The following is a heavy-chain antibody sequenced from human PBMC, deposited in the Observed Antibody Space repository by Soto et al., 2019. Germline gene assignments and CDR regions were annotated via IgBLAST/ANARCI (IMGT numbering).Heavy chain of an antibody. V-gene: IGHV4-30-2*01. CDR3: VRASYILPFDP. CDR1: GGSIDSGGYS. J-gene: IGHJ5*02. Sequence: QLQLQESGSGLVKPSQTLSLTCAVSGGSIDSGGYSWNWIRQPPGKGLEWIGYIYHTGAAHYNASLEGRVSLSVDMSKNHFSLQMTSVTAADTAVYYCVRASYILPFDPWGQGIFVTVSS. D-gene: IGHD2-21*01. CDR2: IYHTGAA.